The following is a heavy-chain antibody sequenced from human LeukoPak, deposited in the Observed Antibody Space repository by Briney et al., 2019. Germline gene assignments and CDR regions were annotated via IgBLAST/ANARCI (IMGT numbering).Heavy chain of an antibody. CDR3: ARDFGTGYQTPFDY. V-gene: IGHV3-30-3*01. CDR1: GFTFSSYA. D-gene: IGHD2-8*02. J-gene: IGHJ4*02. CDR2: ISYDGSNK. Sequence: PGGSLRLSCAASGFTFSSYAMHWVRQAPGKGLEWVAVISYDGSNKYYADSVKGRFTISRDNSKNTLYLQMNSLRAEDTAVYYCARDFGTGYQTPFDYWGQGTLVTVSS.